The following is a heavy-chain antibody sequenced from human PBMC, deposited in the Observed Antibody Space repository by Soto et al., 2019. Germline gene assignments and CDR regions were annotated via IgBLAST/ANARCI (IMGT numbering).Heavy chain of an antibody. D-gene: IGHD4-17*01. CDR3: ARAPRPLYGDYPMWFDP. Sequence: QVQLQESGPGLVKPSQTLSLTCTVSGGSISSGGYYWSWIRQHPGKGLEWIGYIYYSGSTYYNPSLKSRVTISVDTSKNQFSLKLSSVTAADTAVYYCARAPRPLYGDYPMWFDPWGQGTLVTVSS. CDR2: IYYSGST. CDR1: GGSISSGGYY. J-gene: IGHJ5*02. V-gene: IGHV4-31*03.